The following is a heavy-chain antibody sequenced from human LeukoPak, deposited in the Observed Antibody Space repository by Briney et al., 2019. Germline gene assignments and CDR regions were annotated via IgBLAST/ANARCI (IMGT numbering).Heavy chain of an antibody. CDR3: ASKGGRSSGYYLGHFDY. CDR2: IKQDGSEK. V-gene: IGHV3-7*01. Sequence: PGGSLRLSCAASGFTFSSYWMSWVRQAPGKGLEWVANIKQDGSEKYYVDSVKGRFTISRDNAKNSLYLQMNSLRAEDTAVYYCASKGGRSSGYYLGHFDYWGQGTLVTVSS. J-gene: IGHJ4*02. CDR1: GFTFSSYW. D-gene: IGHD3-22*01.